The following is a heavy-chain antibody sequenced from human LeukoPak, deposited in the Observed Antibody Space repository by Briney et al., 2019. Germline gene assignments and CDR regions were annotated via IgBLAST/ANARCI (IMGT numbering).Heavy chain of an antibody. CDR3: ASEVSRPYYYDSSGSDAFAI. Sequence: ASVKVSCKASGYTFTGYYMHWVRQAPGQGLEWMGWINPNSGGTNYAQKFQGRVTMTRDTSISTAYMELSRLRSDDTAVYYCASEVSRPYYYDSSGSDAFAIWGQGTMVTVSS. D-gene: IGHD3-22*01. CDR1: GYTFTGYY. V-gene: IGHV1-2*02. J-gene: IGHJ3*02. CDR2: INPNSGGT.